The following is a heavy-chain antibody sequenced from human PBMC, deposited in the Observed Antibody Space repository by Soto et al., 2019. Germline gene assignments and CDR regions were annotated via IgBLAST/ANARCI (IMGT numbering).Heavy chain of an antibody. J-gene: IGHJ6*03. V-gene: IGHV1-18*04. CDR2: ISAYNGNT. Sequence: ASVKVSCKASGYTFTGYYMHWVRQAPGQGLEWMGWISAYNGNTNYAQKLQGRVTMTTDTSTSTAYMGLRSLRSDDTAVYYCARLSPYYYMDVWGKGTTVTVSS. CDR1: GYTFTGYY. CDR3: ARLSPYYYMDV.